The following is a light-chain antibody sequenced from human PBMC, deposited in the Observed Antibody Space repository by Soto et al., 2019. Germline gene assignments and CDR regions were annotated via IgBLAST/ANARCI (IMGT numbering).Light chain of an antibody. CDR1: SSDVGNYNF. CDR3: TSSTAFSTDIL. Sequence: QSVLTQPASVSGSPGQSITISCTGTSSDVGNYNFVSWYQHHAGTAPKLIIYQVTNRPSGVSDRVSGSKSGDTASLTISGLQAEDEADYYCTSSTAFSTDILFGGGTKLTVL. CDR2: QVT. J-gene: IGLJ2*01. V-gene: IGLV2-14*01.